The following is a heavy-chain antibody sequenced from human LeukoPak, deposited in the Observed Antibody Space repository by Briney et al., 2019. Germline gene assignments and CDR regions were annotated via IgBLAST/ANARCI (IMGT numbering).Heavy chain of an antibody. D-gene: IGHD4-17*01. CDR1: GGSFSGYY. J-gene: IGHJ5*02. V-gene: IGHV4-34*01. CDR3: ARGDYGDYDGGSDNWFDP. CDR2: INHSGST. Sequence: SETLSLTCAVYGGSFSGYYWSWIRQPPGKGLEWIGEINHSGSTNYNPSLKSRVTISVDTSKNQFSLKLSSVTAADTAVYYCARGDYGDYDGGSDNWFDPWGQGTLVTVSS.